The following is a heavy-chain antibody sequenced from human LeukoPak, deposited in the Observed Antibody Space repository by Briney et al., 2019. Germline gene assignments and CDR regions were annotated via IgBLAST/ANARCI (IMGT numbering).Heavy chain of an antibody. CDR3: ATVFDY. CDR2: IDGDGSGT. D-gene: IGHD4-17*01. J-gene: IGHJ4*02. V-gene: IGHV3-74*01. CDR1: GRTFSNHW. Sequence: GGSLRLSCAASGRTFSNHWMHWVRQAPGKGLVWVSRIDGDGSGTSYADSVKSRFTIPRDNAKNTSYLQMDSLRAEDSAVYYCATVFDYWGQGTLVTVSS.